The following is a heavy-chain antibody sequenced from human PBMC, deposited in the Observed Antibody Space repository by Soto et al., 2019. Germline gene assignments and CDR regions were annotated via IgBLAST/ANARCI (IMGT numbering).Heavy chain of an antibody. D-gene: IGHD2-2*01. CDR2: ISWNSGSI. V-gene: IGHV3-9*01. CDR1: GFTFDDYA. Sequence: GGSLRLSCAASGFTFDDYAMHWVRQAPGKGLEWVSGISWNSGSIGYADSVKGRFTISRDNAKNSLYLQMNSLRAEDTALYYCARTLVVVPAAMRTDAFDIWGQGTMVTVSS. J-gene: IGHJ3*02. CDR3: ARTLVVVPAAMRTDAFDI.